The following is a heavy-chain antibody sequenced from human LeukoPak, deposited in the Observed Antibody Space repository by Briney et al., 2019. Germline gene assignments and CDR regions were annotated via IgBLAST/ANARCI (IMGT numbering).Heavy chain of an antibody. CDR2: ISYDGSNK. CDR3: AKIVPGYSYAY. Sequence: GGSLRLSCAASGFTSSSYGMHWVRQAPGKGLEWVAVISYDGSNKYYADSVKGRFTISRDNSKNTLYLQMNSLRAEDTAVYYCAKIVPGYSYAYWGQGTLVTVSS. CDR1: GFTSSSYG. D-gene: IGHD5-18*01. J-gene: IGHJ4*02. V-gene: IGHV3-30*18.